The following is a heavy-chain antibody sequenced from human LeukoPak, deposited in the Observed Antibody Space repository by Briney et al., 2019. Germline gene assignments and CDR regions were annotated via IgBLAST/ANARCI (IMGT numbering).Heavy chain of an antibody. Sequence: ASVKVSCKASGYTFTGYYMHWVRQAPGQGLEWMGWINPNSGDTNYAQKFQGRVTMTRDTSISTAYMELSRLRSDDTAVYYCARGPTNGQAFDYWGQGTLVSVSS. CDR2: INPNSGDT. D-gene: IGHD2-8*01. V-gene: IGHV1-2*02. CDR1: GYTFTGYY. J-gene: IGHJ4*02. CDR3: ARGPTNGQAFDY.